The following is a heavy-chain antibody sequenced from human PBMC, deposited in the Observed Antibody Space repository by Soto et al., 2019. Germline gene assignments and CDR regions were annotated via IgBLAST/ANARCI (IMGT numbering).Heavy chain of an antibody. CDR2: IYVTGAV. CDR1: CAALNSGNYY. J-gene: IGHJ5*02. Sequence: TLSLTCSVSCAALNSGNYYWSWIRQVPGKGLEWIGHIYVTGAVDYNPSLRDRTTISQDTSERQFSLNLRLVTAADTAVYYCARLRIATNNYTWFDPWGQGTLVTVS. V-gene: IGHV4-31*03. D-gene: IGHD2-21*01. CDR3: ARLRIATNNYTWFDP.